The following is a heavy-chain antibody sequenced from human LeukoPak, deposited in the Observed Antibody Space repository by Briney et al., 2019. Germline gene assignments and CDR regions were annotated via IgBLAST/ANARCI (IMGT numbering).Heavy chain of an antibody. CDR1: GFTFSMSS. Sequence: QPGGSLRLSCATSGFTFSMSSMHWVRLAPGKGLEWLAGISFDGANKFSGDSVKGRFSISRDNSKNTLYLQMNGLGLDDTAVYFCARGRAGIAAAGFDYWGQGTLVTVSS. CDR2: ISFDGANK. D-gene: IGHD6-13*01. V-gene: IGHV3-30*04. J-gene: IGHJ4*02. CDR3: ARGRAGIAAAGFDY.